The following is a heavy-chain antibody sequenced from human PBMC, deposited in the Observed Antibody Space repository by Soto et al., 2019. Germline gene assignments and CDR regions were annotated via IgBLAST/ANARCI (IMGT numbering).Heavy chain of an antibody. V-gene: IGHV3-15*07. CDR3: TSLGPS. Sequence: EVQLVDSGGGLVKTGRSLRLSCTASCFTFSDSWMNWVRQAPGKGLECVGHVKTKADGGTTEYAAFVNGRFTISRDDSINTLFLDLTDRRTEDTAMYYCTSLGPSCGQGTLVTVSS. J-gene: IGHJ5*01. CDR2: VKTKADGGTT. CDR1: CFTFSDSW.